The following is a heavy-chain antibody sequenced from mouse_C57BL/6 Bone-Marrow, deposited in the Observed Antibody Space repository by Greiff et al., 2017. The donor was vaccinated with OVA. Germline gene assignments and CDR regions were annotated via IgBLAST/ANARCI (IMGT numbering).Heavy chain of an antibody. Sequence: EVKLVESGGGLVKPGGSLKLSCAASGFTFSSYAMSWVRQTPEKRLEWVATISDGGSYTYYPDNVKGRFTISRDNAKNNLYLQMSHLKSEDTAMYYCARVGLFAYWGQGTLVTVSA. V-gene: IGHV5-4*03. CDR1: GFTFSSYA. J-gene: IGHJ3*01. CDR3: ARVGLFAY. CDR2: ISDGGSYT.